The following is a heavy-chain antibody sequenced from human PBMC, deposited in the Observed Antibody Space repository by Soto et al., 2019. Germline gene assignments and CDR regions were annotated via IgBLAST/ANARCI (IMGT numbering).Heavy chain of an antibody. J-gene: IGHJ6*03. CDR2: IYYSGST. V-gene: IGHV4-39*01. D-gene: IGHD2-2*01. CDR3: ASLYCSSTSCYLHYYYYMDV. CDR1: GGSISSSSYY. Sequence: SLTCTVSGGSISSSSYYWGWIRQPPGKGLEWIGSIYYSGSTYYNPSLKSRVTISVDTSKNQFSLKLSSVTAADTAVYYCASLYCSSTSCYLHYYYYMDVWGKGTTVTVSS.